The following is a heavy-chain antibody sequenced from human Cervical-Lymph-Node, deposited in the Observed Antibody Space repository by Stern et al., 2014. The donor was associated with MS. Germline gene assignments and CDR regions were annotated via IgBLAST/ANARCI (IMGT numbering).Heavy chain of an antibody. J-gene: IGHJ6*02. CDR1: GFTFSSYG. CDR2: ISYDGSNK. CDR3: ARRLGYCSGGSCRHYYYGMDV. V-gene: IGHV3-30*03. D-gene: IGHD2-15*01. Sequence: VQLVESGGGVVQPGRSLRLSCAASGFTFSSYGMHWVRQAPGKGLEWVAVISYDGSNKYYADSVKGRFTISRDNSKNTLYLQMNSLRAEDTAVYYCARRLGYCSGGSCRHYYYGMDVWGQGTTVTVSS.